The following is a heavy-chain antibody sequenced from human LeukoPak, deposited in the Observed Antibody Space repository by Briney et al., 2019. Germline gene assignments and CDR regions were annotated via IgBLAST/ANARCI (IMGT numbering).Heavy chain of an antibody. Sequence: PSETLSLTCAVYGGSFSGYYWSWIRQPPGKGLEWIGEINHSGSTNYNPSLKSRVTISVDTSKNQFSLRLGSVTAADTAVYYCARGGRILKLRRSGYDTRRVLDYWGQGTLVTVSS. V-gene: IGHV4-34*01. CDR3: ARGGRILKLRRSGYDTRRVLDY. J-gene: IGHJ4*02. CDR2: INHSGST. D-gene: IGHD5-12*01. CDR1: GGSFSGYY.